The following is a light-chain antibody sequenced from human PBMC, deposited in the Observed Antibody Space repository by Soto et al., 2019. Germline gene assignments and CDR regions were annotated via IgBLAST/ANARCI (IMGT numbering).Light chain of an antibody. Sequence: EIVLTLSPATLSLSPGERATLSWRASQSVSSYLAWYQQKPGQAPRLLIYDASNRATGIPARFSGSGSGTDFTLTISSLEPEDFAVYYCQQRSNWPPYTFGQGTKLEIK. V-gene: IGKV3-11*01. CDR1: QSVSSY. J-gene: IGKJ2*01. CDR2: DAS. CDR3: QQRSNWPPYT.